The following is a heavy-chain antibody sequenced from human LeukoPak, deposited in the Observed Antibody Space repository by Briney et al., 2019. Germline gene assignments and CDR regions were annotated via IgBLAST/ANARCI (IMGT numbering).Heavy chain of an antibody. CDR2: ISSSSSYI. V-gene: IGHV3-21*01. J-gene: IGHJ4*02. D-gene: IGHD3-3*01. CDR3: ARDRGFLEWLLPYYFDY. Sequence: PGGSLRLSCAASGFTFSSYSMNWVRQAPGKGLEWVSSISSSSSYIYYADSVKGRFTISRDNAKNSLYLQMNSLRAEDTAVYYCARDRGFLEWLLPYYFDYWGQGTPVTVSS. CDR1: GFTFSSYS.